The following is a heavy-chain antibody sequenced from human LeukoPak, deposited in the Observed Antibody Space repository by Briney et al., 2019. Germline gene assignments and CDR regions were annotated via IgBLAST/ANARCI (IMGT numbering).Heavy chain of an antibody. V-gene: IGHV4-59*01. Sequence: SETLSLTCTVSGGSISSYYWSWIRQPPGKGLDWIGYIYYSGSTNYNPSLKSRVTISLDTSKDQFSLKLSSVTAADTAVYYCARGFYDSSGYSAPFDYWGQGTLVTVSS. CDR2: IYYSGST. CDR1: GGSISSYY. J-gene: IGHJ4*02. D-gene: IGHD3-22*01. CDR3: ARGFYDSSGYSAPFDY.